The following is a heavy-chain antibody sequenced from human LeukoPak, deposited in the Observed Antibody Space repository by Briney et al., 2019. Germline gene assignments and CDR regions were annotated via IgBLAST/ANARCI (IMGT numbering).Heavy chain of an antibody. CDR2: IYSDGSA. CDR1: GFTVSSSY. CDR3: ARVYGDYGDGGH. Sequence: GGSLRLSCAVSGFTVSSSYMSWVRQAPGKGLEWVSVIYSDGSACYADSVKGRFIISRDNSKNTLYLQMNSLTAEDTAVYYCARVYGDYGDGGHWGQGTLVTVSS. D-gene: IGHD4-17*01. J-gene: IGHJ4*02. V-gene: IGHV3-53*01.